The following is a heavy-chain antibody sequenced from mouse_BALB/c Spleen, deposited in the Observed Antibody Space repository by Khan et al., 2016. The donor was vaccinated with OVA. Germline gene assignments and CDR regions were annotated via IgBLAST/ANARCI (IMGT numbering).Heavy chain of an antibody. Sequence: QLVQSGPELKKPGETVKISCKASGYTLTNYGMNWVKQAPGKGLKWMGWINTYTGEPTYAEDFKGRIAFSLETSASTAYLQINNLKNEDTATYFCARSNGNYWFAYWGQGTLVTVSA. CDR2: INTYTGEP. CDR1: GYTLTNYG. D-gene: IGHD2-1*01. CDR3: ARSNGNYWFAY. J-gene: IGHJ3*01. V-gene: IGHV9-3-1*01.